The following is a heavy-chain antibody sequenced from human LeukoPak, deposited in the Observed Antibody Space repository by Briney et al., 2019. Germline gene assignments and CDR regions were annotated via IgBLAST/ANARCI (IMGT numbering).Heavy chain of an antibody. J-gene: IGHJ4*02. V-gene: IGHV1-8*01. D-gene: IGHD3-9*01. CDR3: SQGEDGIRDFDWFTSSGHSDY. Sequence: ASVKVSCKASGYTFTSYDINWVRQATGQGLEWMGWMNPNSCNTGYAQKFQGRVTMTRNTSISTAYMELSSLRSEDTAVYYCSQGEDGIRDFDWFTSSGHSDYWGQGTLVTVSS. CDR1: GYTFTSYD. CDR2: MNPNSCNT.